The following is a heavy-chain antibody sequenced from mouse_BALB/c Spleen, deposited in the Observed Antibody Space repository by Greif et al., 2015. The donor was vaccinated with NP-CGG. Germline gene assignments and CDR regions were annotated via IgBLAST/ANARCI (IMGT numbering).Heavy chain of an antibody. CDR2: ISSGSSTI. CDR3: ARLFDY. CDR1: GFTFSSFG. J-gene: IGHJ2*01. V-gene: IGHV5-17*02. Sequence: EVQLAESGGGLVQPGGSRKLSCAASGFTFSSFGMHWVRQAPEKGLEWVAYISSGSSTIYYADTVKGRFTISRDNPKNTLFLQMTSLRSEDTAMYYCARLFDYWGQGTTLTVSS.